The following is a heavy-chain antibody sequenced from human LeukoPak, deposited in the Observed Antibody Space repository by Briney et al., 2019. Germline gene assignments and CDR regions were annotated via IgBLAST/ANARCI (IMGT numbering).Heavy chain of an antibody. Sequence: GGSLRLSCAASGFTFSSYSMNWVRQAPGKGLEFVSYINSRSSSLQYADSVKGRFTISRDNAKNSLYLQMDSLRAEDTAVYYCARGIAAAGTGLYNWGQGTLLTVSS. CDR1: GFTFSSYS. D-gene: IGHD6-13*01. J-gene: IGHJ4*02. CDR2: INSRSSSL. V-gene: IGHV3-48*01. CDR3: ARGIAAAGTGLYN.